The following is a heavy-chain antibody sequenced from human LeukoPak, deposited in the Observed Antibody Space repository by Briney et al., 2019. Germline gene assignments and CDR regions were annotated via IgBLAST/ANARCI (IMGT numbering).Heavy chain of an antibody. D-gene: IGHD6-6*01. J-gene: IGHJ6*03. V-gene: IGHV4-39*07. CDR3: ARDPPRSSSSYYYYMDV. Sequence: PSETLSLTCTVSGDSIRSDNYYWGWIRQPPGKGLEWIGEINHSGSTNYNPSLKSRVTISVDTSKNQFSLKLSSVTAADTAVYYCARDPPRSSSSYYYYMDVWGKGTTVTVSS. CDR1: GDSIRSDNYY. CDR2: INHSGST.